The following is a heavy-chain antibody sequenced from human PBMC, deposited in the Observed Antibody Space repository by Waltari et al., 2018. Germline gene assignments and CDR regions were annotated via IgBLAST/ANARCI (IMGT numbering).Heavy chain of an antibody. D-gene: IGHD3-22*01. J-gene: IGHJ6*03. V-gene: IGHV4-30-4*08. Sequence: QVQLRESGPGLVKPSQTLSLTCSVSGGSVSSGLHYWSWIRQSPGKGLEWIGSIYHSGTTYYNPSLRGRITLSVDTSNYQSSLKLTSVTAADTAVYYCARVVKYYDSFGFPSDYMDVWGKGTTVIVSS. CDR3: ARVVKYYDSFGFPSDYMDV. CDR1: GGSVSSGLHY. CDR2: IYHSGTT.